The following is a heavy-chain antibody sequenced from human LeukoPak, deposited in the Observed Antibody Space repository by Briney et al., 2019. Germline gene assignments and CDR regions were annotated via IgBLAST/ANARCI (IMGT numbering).Heavy chain of an antibody. CDR1: GYTFTGYY. CDR3: ARGPLYNWNHRGAFDI. J-gene: IGHJ3*02. CDR2: INPNSGGT. V-gene: IGHV1-2*02. Sequence: ASVKVSCKASGYTFTGYYMHWVRQAPGQGLEWMGWINPNSGGTNYAQKFQGRVTMTRDTSISTAYMELSRLRSDDTAVCYCARGPLYNWNHRGAFDIWGQGTMVTVSS. D-gene: IGHD1-14*01.